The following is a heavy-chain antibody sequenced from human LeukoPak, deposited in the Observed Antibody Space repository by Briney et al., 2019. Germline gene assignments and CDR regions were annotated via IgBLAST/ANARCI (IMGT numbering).Heavy chain of an antibody. CDR2: INPNSGGT. J-gene: IGHJ2*01. V-gene: IGHV1-2*02. CDR1: GYTFTGYY. Sequence: GASVKVSCKASGYTFTGYYMHWVGPAPGQGLEWMGWINPNSGGTNYAQKFQGRVTMTRDTSISTAYMELSRLRSDDTAVYYCARERDTATYFDLWGRGTLVTVSS. CDR3: ARERDTATYFDL. D-gene: IGHD5-18*01.